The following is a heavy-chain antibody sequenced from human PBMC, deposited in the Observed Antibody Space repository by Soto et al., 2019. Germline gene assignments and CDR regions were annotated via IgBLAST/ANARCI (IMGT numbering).Heavy chain of an antibody. CDR3: AHIPNYYQYDWFDP. CDR1: GFSLTTRGVG. D-gene: IGHD3-16*01. V-gene: IGHV2-5*01. J-gene: IGHJ5*02. CDR2: IFWIDDK. Sequence: QITLKESGPTLVKPTQTLTLTCTFSGFSLTTRGVGLAWFLHPPGKALEDFALIFWIDDKRSSPSLQSRLSSXKXTXXNQVVLTMTNVDPVDTATYYCAHIPNYYQYDWFDPWGQGTLVSVSS.